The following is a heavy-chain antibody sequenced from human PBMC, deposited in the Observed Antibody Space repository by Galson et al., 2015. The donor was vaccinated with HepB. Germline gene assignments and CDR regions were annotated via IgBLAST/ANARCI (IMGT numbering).Heavy chain of an antibody. Sequence: SVKVSCKVSGYTLTELSMHWVRQAPGKGLEWMGGFDPEDGETIYAQQFQGRVTMTEDTSTDTAYMELSSLRSEDTAVYYCATRGSYHLDEWELQVPFDYWGQGTLVTVSS. CDR2: FDPEDGET. V-gene: IGHV1-24*01. J-gene: IGHJ4*02. D-gene: IGHD1-26*01. CDR3: ATRGSYHLDEWELQVPFDY. CDR1: GYTLTELS.